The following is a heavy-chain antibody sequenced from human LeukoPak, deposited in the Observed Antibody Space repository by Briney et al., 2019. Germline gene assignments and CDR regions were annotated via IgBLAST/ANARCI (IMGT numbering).Heavy chain of an antibody. CDR1: GGSFSGYY. D-gene: IGHD2/OR15-2a*01. CDR2: INHSGST. Sequence: SETLSLTCAVYGGSFSGYYLSWIRQPPGKGLEWIGEINHSGSTNYNPSLKSRVTISVDTSKNQFSLKLSSVTAADTAVYYCARCPHHSTSRGGADYWGQGTLVTVSS. J-gene: IGHJ4*02. CDR3: ARCPHHSTSRGGADY. V-gene: IGHV4-34*01.